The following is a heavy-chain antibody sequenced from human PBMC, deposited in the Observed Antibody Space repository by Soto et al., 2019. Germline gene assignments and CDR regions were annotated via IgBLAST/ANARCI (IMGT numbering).Heavy chain of an antibody. V-gene: IGHV1-18*04. D-gene: IGHD5-18*01. J-gene: IGHJ4*02. CDR1: GYTFSTYG. CDR3: ARSYSYGSYWYFDD. Sequence: QGQLVQSGAEVKKPGASVKVSCKASGYTFSTYGVSWVRQARGQGLEWMGWITVSNGNTNYIDNLQGRVTMTTDTSTNTAYMELWRLRSDDSAVYYCARSYSYGSYWYFDDWGQGTLVIVSS. CDR2: ITVSNGNT.